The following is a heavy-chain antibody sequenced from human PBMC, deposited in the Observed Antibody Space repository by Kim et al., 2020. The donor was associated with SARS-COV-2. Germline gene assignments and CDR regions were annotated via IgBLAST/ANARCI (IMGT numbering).Heavy chain of an antibody. Sequence: YADSVKGRFTISRDNSKNTLYLQMNSLRAEDTAVYYWARDPTYGGYGMDVWGQGTTVTVSS. J-gene: IGHJ6*02. D-gene: IGHD4-17*01. CDR3: ARDPTYGGYGMDV. V-gene: IGHV3-66*01.